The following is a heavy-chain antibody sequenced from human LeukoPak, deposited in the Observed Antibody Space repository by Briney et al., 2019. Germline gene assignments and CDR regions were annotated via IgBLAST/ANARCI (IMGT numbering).Heavy chain of an antibody. CDR1: GYTFTGYY. CDR3: ARTTVVSQGSAFDI. CDR2: INPNSGDT. V-gene: IGHV1-2*04. J-gene: IGHJ3*02. Sequence: GASVKVSCKASGYTFTGYYIHWVRQAPGQGLEWMGWINPNSGDTNYAQNFQAWVTMTRDTSINTAYMELSRLRSDDTAVYYCARTTVVSQGSAFDIWGQGTMVTVSS. D-gene: IGHD4-23*01.